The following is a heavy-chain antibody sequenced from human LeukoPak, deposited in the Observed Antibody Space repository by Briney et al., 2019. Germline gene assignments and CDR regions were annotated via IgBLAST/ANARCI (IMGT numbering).Heavy chain of an antibody. CDR2: IKQDGSEK. J-gene: IGHJ4*02. CDR1: GFTFSSYW. D-gene: IGHD1-26*01. CDR3: ARSRGYSGTNLDY. V-gene: IGHV3-7*01. Sequence: PGGSLRLSCAASGFTFSSYWMTWVRQAPGKGLEWVANIKQDGSEKYYVDSVRGRFTISRDNAKNSLFLQMNSLRLEDSAVYYCARSRGYSGTNLDYWGQGTLVTVSS.